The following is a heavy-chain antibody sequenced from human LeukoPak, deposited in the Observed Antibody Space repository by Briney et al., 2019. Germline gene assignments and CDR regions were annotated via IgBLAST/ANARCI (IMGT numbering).Heavy chain of an antibody. CDR2: IKQDGSEK. J-gene: IGHJ4*02. CDR3: AKCGESPRNYFDY. Sequence: GGSLRLSCAASGFTFSSYWMSWVRQAPGKGLEWVANIKQDGSEKYYVDSVKGRFTISRDNAKNSLYLQMNSLRAEDTAVYYCAKCGESPRNYFDYWGQGTLVTVSS. CDR1: GFTFSSYW. D-gene: IGHD3-10*01. V-gene: IGHV3-7*01.